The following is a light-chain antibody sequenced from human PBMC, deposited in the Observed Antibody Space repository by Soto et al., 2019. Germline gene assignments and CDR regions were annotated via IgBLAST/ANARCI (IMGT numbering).Light chain of an antibody. CDR1: SSDVGGYNY. Sequence: QSVKTHPASVCWSPGQSITISCTGTSSDVGGYNYVSWYQQHPGKAPKLMIYEVSNRPSGVSNRFSGSKSGNTASLTISGPQAEDEADYYCSSYTSSSPYVFGTGTKVTV. J-gene: IGLJ1*01. V-gene: IGLV2-14*01. CDR2: EVS. CDR3: SSYTSSSPYV.